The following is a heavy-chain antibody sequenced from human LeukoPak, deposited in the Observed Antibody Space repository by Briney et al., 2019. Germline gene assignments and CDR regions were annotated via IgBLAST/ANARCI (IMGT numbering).Heavy chain of an antibody. CDR2: IYYSGST. Sequence: SETLSLTCTVSGGSISSSSYYWGWIRQPPGKGLEWIGSIYYSGSTYYNPSLKSRVTISVDTSKNQFSLKLSSVTAADTAVYYCAREDEVRRHYYMDVWGKGTTVTVSS. CDR1: GGSISSSSYY. CDR3: AREDEVRRHYYMDV. J-gene: IGHJ6*03. D-gene: IGHD1-1*01. V-gene: IGHV4-39*07.